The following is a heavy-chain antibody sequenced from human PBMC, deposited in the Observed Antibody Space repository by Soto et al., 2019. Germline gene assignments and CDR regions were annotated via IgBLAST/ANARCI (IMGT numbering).Heavy chain of an antibody. CDR3: ARHKAFYYDSSGA. D-gene: IGHD3-22*01. Sequence: GESLKISCKGSGYSFTSYWISWVRQMPGKGLEWMGRIDPSDSYANYSPSFQGHVTFSADKSISTAYLQWSSLRASDTAMYYCARHKAFYYDSSGAWGQGTMVTVSS. V-gene: IGHV5-10-1*01. J-gene: IGHJ5*02. CDR2: IDPSDSYA. CDR1: GYSFTSYW.